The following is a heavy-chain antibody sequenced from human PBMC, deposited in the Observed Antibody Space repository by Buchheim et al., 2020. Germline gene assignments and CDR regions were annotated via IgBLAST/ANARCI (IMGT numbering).Heavy chain of an antibody. CDR2: IKDSGST. D-gene: IGHD3-10*01. CDR3: ARDFGY. Sequence: QLQLQESGPGLVRPSETLSLTCSVSGGSIGSATYYWGWFRQSPGKGLEWIGSIKDSGSTFYNPSLKSRVAMSADTSNAQFSLNLNSVTAADTAVYYCARDFGYWGQGIL. J-gene: IGHJ4*02. V-gene: IGHV4-39*02. CDR1: GGSIGSATYY.